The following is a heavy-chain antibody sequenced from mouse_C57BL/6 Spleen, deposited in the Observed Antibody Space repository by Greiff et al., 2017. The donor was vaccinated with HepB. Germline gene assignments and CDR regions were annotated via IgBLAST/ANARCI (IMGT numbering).Heavy chain of an antibody. V-gene: IGHV1-69*01. CDR2: IDPSDSYT. CDR1: GYTFTSYW. Sequence: QVQLQQPGAELVMPGASVKLSCKASGYTFTSYWMHWVKQRPGQGLEWIGEIDPSDSYTNYNQKFKGKSTLTVDKSSSTAYMQLSSLTSEDSAVYYGARCLDGNYVEGALGYWGQGTTLTVAS. J-gene: IGHJ2*01. D-gene: IGHD2-1*01. CDR3: ARCLDGNYVEGALGY.